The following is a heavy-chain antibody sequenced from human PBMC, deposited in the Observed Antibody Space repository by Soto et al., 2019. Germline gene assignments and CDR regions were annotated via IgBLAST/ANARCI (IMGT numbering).Heavy chain of an antibody. V-gene: IGHV3-49*03. CDR1: GFTFGDYS. CDR3: TRDLSLLWFGASGY. Sequence: PGGSLRLSCTASGFTFGDYSMSWFRQAPGKGLEWVGFIRSKAYGGTTEYAASVKGRFTISRDDSKSIAYLQMNSLKTEDTAVYYCTRDLSLLWFGASGYWGQGTLVTVSS. D-gene: IGHD3-10*01. J-gene: IGHJ4*02. CDR2: IRSKAYGGTT.